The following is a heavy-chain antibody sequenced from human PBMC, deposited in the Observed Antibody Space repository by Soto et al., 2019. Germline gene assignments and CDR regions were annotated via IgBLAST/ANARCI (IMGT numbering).Heavy chain of an antibody. CDR1: GYTFTTYA. D-gene: IGHD4-17*01. CDR2: ISAYNGNT. CDR3: ARDQDADYVTWFDP. Sequence: QVPLVQSGAEVKKPGASVKVSCKASGYTFTTYAINWVRQAPGQGLEWMGWISAYNGNTIYAEKLQGRVTMTTDTSTSTAYMELRSLRSDDTAVYYCARDQDADYVTWFDPWGQGTLVTVSS. V-gene: IGHV1-18*01. J-gene: IGHJ5*02.